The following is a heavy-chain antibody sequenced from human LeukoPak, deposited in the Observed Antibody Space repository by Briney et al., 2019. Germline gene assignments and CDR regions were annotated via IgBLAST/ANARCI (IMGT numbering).Heavy chain of an antibody. Sequence: SETLSLTCTVSGGSISSGGYYWAWIRQPPGKGLEWIGSVYYNGDTYYNPTLKSRLTISVGTSKTQFSLKLSSVTAADTALYYCARLYSTSWCFYQWGQRTLVTVSS. CDR1: GGSISSGGYY. J-gene: IGHJ4*02. CDR3: ARLYSTSWCFYQ. D-gene: IGHD2-2*01. V-gene: IGHV4-39*01. CDR2: VYYNGDT.